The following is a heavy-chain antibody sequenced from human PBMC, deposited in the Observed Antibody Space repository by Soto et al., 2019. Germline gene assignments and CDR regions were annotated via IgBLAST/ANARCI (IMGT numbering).Heavy chain of an antibody. D-gene: IGHD6-13*01. CDR2: ISSSGSTI. Sequence: GGSLRLSCAASGFTFSSYEMNWVRQAPGKGLEWVSYISSSGSTIYYADSVKGRFTISRDNAKNSLYLQMNSLRAEDTAVYYCARDGGGAAAGNYYYYGMDVWGQGTTVTVSS. CDR3: ARDGGGAAAGNYYYYGMDV. V-gene: IGHV3-48*03. CDR1: GFTFSSYE. J-gene: IGHJ6*02.